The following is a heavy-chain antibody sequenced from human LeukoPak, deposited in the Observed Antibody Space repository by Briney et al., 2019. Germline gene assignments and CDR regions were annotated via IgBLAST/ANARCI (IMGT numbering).Heavy chain of an antibody. Sequence: GGSLRLSCAASGFIFDHYGMYWVRQAPGKGLEWVSFTRYDGRDEYYADSVKGRFIISRDNPKNSLYLQMNSLRAEDTAVYCCARDLAEFGLTTVTTAFDYWGQGTLVTVSS. V-gene: IGHV3-30*02. CDR2: TRYDGRDE. D-gene: IGHD4-17*01. CDR3: ARDLAEFGLTTVTTAFDY. J-gene: IGHJ4*02. CDR1: GFIFDHYG.